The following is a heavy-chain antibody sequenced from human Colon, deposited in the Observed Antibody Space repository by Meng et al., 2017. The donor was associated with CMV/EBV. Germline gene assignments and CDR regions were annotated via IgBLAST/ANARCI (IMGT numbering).Heavy chain of an antibody. D-gene: IGHD3-10*01. CDR1: LNTSGVG. Sequence: LNTSGVGVGWIRQPPGKALEWLALIYWDDDKRYSPSLKSRLTITKDTSKNQVVLTMTNMDPVDTATYYCAHLLAYYYGSGSYGALDYWGQGTLVTVSS. V-gene: IGHV2-5*02. CDR2: IYWDDDK. J-gene: IGHJ4*02. CDR3: AHLLAYYYGSGSYGALDY.